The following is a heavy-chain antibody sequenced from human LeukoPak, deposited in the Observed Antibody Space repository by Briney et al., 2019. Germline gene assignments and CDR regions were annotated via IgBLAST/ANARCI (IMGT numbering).Heavy chain of an antibody. CDR3: ARAPWVSSYYYYAMDV. CDR2: ISYDGSKK. Sequence: PGGSLRLSCAASGFTFGSYAMHWVRQAPGKGLEGVAVISYDGSKKYYADSVKGRFTISRDNAKNTLYLQMNSLRAEDTAVYYCARAPWVSSYYYYAMDVSGPGATVSVSS. V-gene: IGHV3-30-3*01. J-gene: IGHJ6*02. D-gene: IGHD4-23*01. CDR1: GFTFGSYA.